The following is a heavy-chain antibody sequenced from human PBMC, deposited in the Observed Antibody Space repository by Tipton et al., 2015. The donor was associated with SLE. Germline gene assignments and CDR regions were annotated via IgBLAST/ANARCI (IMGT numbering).Heavy chain of an antibody. CDR2: ISDSGST. J-gene: IGHJ6*03. CDR3: ARLLGSRYCSNGVYPSPYYYYYYMDV. D-gene: IGHD2-8*01. Sequence: TLSLTCTVSGDSINSHYWSWIRQPPGKGLEWIGYISDSGSTNYNPSLKSRVTISVDTSKNQCSLNLSSVTAADTALYYCARLLGSRYCSNGVYPSPYYYYYYMDVWGKGTTVTVSS. CDR1: GDSINSHY. V-gene: IGHV4-59*11.